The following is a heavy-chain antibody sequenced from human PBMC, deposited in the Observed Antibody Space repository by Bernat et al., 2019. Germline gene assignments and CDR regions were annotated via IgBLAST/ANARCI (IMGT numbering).Heavy chain of an antibody. CDR1: GFTFSSYG. Sequence: QVQLVESGGGVVQPGRSLRLSCAASGFTFSSYGMHWVRQAPGKGLEWVAVISYDGSNKYYADSVKGRFTISRDNSKNTLSLQMNSLRAEDTAVYYYAKDHGDYVQYWYFDLWGRGTLVTVSS. V-gene: IGHV3-30*18. CDR2: ISYDGSNK. J-gene: IGHJ2*01. CDR3: AKDHGDYVQYWYFDL. D-gene: IGHD4-17*01.